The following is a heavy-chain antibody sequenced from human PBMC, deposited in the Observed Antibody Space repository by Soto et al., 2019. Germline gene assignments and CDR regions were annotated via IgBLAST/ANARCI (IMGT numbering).Heavy chain of an antibody. V-gene: IGHV3-21*06. CDR2: ISSTTNYI. J-gene: IGHJ4*02. CDR3: ARESEDLSSNLDY. Sequence: GRSLRLSCAAAGFTFTRYSMNWVRHAPGKGLEWVASISSTTNYIYYGESLKGRLTISRDNAKNSMYLQMNTLRAEDTAVYYCARESEDLSSNLDYWGQGTLVTVSS. CDR1: GFTFTRYS.